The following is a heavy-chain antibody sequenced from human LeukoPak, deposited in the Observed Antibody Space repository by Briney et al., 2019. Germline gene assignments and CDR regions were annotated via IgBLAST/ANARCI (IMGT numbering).Heavy chain of an antibody. Sequence: SETLSLTCTVSGGSIVDSTYDWAWIRQPPGKGLEWIATIFYTGNTHYNPSLKSRVTMSVDTVKNRFSLNLSSVTAADTAVYHCARQRSGYYYGWFDPWGQGTLVTVSS. V-gene: IGHV4-39*01. CDR1: GGSIVDSTYD. D-gene: IGHD3-22*01. J-gene: IGHJ5*02. CDR2: IFYTGNT. CDR3: ARQRSGYYYGWFDP.